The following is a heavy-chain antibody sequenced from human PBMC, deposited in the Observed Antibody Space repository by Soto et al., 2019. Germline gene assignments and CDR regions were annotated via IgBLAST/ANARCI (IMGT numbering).Heavy chain of an antibody. V-gene: IGHV1-69*01. D-gene: IGHD3-10*01. J-gene: IGHJ6*02. CDR3: ARGTYFHDSGNFKAPKEYYYDGLGV. CDR1: GGTFGSYA. Sequence: QVQLVQSGSELKKPGSSVKVSCKASGGTFGSYAITWVRQAPGQGLEWMGCIIPIFATANYARHFQGRLTLTAYESTTTAYRELSSLRSGDPATYCCARGTYFHDSGNFKAPKEYYYDGLGVWGQGTTVTVSS. CDR2: IIPIFATA.